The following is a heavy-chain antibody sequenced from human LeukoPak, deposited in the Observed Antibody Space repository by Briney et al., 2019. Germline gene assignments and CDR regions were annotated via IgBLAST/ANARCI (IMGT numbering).Heavy chain of an antibody. D-gene: IGHD3-3*01. CDR1: GFTFSSYA. V-gene: IGHV3-23*01. J-gene: IGHJ3*02. CDR2: ISGSGGST. Sequence: PGGSLRLSCAASGFTFSSYAMSWVRQAPGKGLEWVSAISGSGGSTYYADSVKGRFTISRDNSKNTLYLQMNSLRAEDTAAYYCAKDLDFWSGYYSSAFDIWGQGTMVTVSS. CDR3: AKDLDFWSGYYSSAFDI.